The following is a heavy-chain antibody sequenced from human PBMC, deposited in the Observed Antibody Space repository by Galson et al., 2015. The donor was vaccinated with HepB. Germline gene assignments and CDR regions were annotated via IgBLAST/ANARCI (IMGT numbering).Heavy chain of an antibody. D-gene: IGHD1-1*01. V-gene: IGHV3-11*06. CDR1: GFTFSDYY. J-gene: IGHJ3*02. CDR2: ISSSSSYT. CDR3: ARKVRLNWNDRPHDAFDI. Sequence: SLRLSCAASGFTFSDYYMSWIRQAPGKGLEWVSYISSSSSYTNYADSVKGRFTISRDNAKNSLYLQMNSLRAEDTAVYYCARKVRLNWNDRPHDAFDIWGQGTMVTVSS.